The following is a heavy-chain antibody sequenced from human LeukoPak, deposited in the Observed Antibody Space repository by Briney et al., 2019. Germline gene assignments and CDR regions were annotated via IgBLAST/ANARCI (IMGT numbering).Heavy chain of an antibody. CDR3: AKHLYTYYYYGLDV. V-gene: IGHV3-23*01. Sequence: GGSLRLSCAASGFTFSSYAMSWVRQAPGKGLEWVSAISGSGGSTYYADSVKGRFTISRDNSKNTLYLQMNSLRAEGTAVYYCAKHLYTYYYYGLDVWGQGTTVTVSS. D-gene: IGHD4-11*01. J-gene: IGHJ6*02. CDR1: GFTFSSYA. CDR2: ISGSGGST.